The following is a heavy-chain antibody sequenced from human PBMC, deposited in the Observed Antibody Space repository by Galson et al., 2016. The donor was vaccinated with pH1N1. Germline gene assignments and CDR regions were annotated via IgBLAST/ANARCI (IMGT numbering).Heavy chain of an antibody. V-gene: IGHV3-53*01. CDR3: ARDRGSNWYAGALDI. CDR1: GFTVSSNY. CDR2: IYSGGST. Sequence: SLRLSCAASGFTVSSNYMTWVRQAPGKGLEWVSVIYSGGSTYYADSVKGRFTTSRDNSKNTLYLEMNSLRAEDTAVYYCARDRGSNWYAGALDIWGQGTMVTVSS. J-gene: IGHJ3*02. D-gene: IGHD6-13*01.